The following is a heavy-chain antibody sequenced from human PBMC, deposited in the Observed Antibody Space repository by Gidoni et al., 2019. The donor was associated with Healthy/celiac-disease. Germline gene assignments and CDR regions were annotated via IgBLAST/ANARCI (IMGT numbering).Heavy chain of an antibody. J-gene: IGHJ4*02. CDR1: GFTFGDYA. Sequence: EVQLVESGGGLVKPGRSLRLSCTASGFTFGDYAMSWFRQAPGKGLEGVGFIRSKAYGGTTEYAASVKGRFTISRDDSKSIAYLQMNSLKTEDTSVYYCTRVQTIVGDYYFDYWGQGTLVTVSS. V-gene: IGHV3-49*05. CDR2: IRSKAYGGTT. D-gene: IGHD1-26*01. CDR3: TRVQTIVGDYYFDY.